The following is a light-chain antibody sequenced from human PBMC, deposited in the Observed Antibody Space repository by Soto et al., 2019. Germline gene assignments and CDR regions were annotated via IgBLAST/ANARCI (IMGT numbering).Light chain of an antibody. V-gene: IGLV2-11*01. CDR2: NVN. CDR3: CSYVGSFYVF. Sequence: QSALTQPRSVSGSPGQAVTISCTGTSNDIGGYNFVSWYQLLPGKAPKLIIYNVNKRPSGVPDRFSGSKSGNTASLTISGLQAEDEADYYCCSYVGSFYVFFGGGTKVTVL. CDR1: SNDIGGYNF. J-gene: IGLJ2*01.